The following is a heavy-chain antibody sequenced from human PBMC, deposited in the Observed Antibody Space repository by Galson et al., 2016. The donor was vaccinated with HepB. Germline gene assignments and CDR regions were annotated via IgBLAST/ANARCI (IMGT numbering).Heavy chain of an antibody. V-gene: IGHV1-3*01. CDR1: GYTFTNYA. CDR3: VRDHYDSSGYPYNWFDP. CDR2: INAGNGNT. J-gene: IGHJ5*02. D-gene: IGHD3-22*01. Sequence: SVKVSCKASGYTFTNYAMHWVRQAPGQRLEWMGWINAGNGNTKYSQKFQGGVTTTRDTSASTAYMELSSLRSEDTAVYYCVRDHYDSSGYPYNWFDPWGQGTLVTVSS.